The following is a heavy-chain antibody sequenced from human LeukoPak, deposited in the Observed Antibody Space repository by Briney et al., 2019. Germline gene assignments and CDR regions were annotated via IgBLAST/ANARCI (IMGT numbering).Heavy chain of an antibody. CDR2: IYYSGST. CDR3: ARDPSSGSPYGFDP. J-gene: IGHJ5*02. CDR1: GGSISSYY. Sequence: SETLSLXCTVSGGSISSYYWSWIRQPPGKELEWIGYIYYSGSTNYNPSLKSRVTISVDTSKDQFSLKLSSVTAADTAVYYCARDPSSGSPYGFDPWGQGTLVTVSS. V-gene: IGHV4-59*01. D-gene: IGHD6-19*01.